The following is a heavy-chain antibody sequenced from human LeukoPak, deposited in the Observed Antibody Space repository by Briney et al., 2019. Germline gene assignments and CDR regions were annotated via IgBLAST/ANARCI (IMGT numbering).Heavy chain of an antibody. V-gene: IGHV3-21*01. CDR2: ISSSSSYI. Sequence: GGSLRLSCAASGFTFSSYSMNWVRQAPGKGLEWVSSISSSSSYIYYADSVKGRFTISRDNAKNSLYLQMNSLRAEDTAVYYCARGGIQLRYNWFDPWGQGTLVTVSS. CDR3: ARGGIQLRYNWFDP. D-gene: IGHD5-18*01. CDR1: GFTFSSYS. J-gene: IGHJ5*02.